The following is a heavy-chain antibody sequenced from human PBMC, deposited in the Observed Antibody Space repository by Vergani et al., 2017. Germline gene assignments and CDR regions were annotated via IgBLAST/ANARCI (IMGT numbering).Heavy chain of an antibody. J-gene: IGHJ4*02. V-gene: IGHV3-23*01. CDR1: GFTFSSYA. CDR2: ISGSGGST. Sequence: EVQLLESGGGLVQPGGSLRLSCAASGFTFSSYAMSWVRQAPGKGLEWVSAISGSGGSTYYADSVKGRFTISRDNSKNTLYLQMNSLRAEDTAVYYCARIQKGSGGGGYYFDYWGQGTLVTVSS. D-gene: IGHD3-10*01. CDR3: ARIQKGSGGGGYYFDY.